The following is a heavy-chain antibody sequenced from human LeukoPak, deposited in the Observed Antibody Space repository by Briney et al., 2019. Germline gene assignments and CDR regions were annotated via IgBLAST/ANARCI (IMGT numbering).Heavy chain of an antibody. D-gene: IGHD3-10*01. CDR2: FSSSGST. CDR1: GDSITYFY. CDR3: ARDRVWFGESDY. V-gene: IGHV4-4*07. J-gene: IGHJ4*02. Sequence: SETLSLTCSVSGDSITYFYWSWIRQAAGEGLEWIGRFSSSGSTDYNASLKSRVTISVDTSKNQFSLKLSSVTAADTAVYYCARDRVWFGESDYWGQGTLVTVSS.